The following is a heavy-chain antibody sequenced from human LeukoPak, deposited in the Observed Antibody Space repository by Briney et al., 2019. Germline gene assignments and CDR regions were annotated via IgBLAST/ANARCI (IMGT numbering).Heavy chain of an antibody. V-gene: IGHV3-30*04. CDR1: GFTFSSYA. Sequence: GGSLRLPCAASGFTFSSYAMHWVRQAPGKGLEWVAVISYDGSNKYYADSVKGRFTISRDNSKNTLYLQMNSLRAEDTAVYYCARGRGRFGELLDSYYFDYWGQGTLVTVSS. D-gene: IGHD3-10*01. CDR2: ISYDGSNK. CDR3: ARGRGRFGELLDSYYFDY. J-gene: IGHJ4*02.